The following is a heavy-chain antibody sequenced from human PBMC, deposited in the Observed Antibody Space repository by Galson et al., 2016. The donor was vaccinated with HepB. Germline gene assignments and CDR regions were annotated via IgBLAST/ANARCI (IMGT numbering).Heavy chain of an antibody. Sequence: SLRLSCAASGPTFSNSAMSWVRQAPGKGLEWLSGISGSGGGKFYADSLKGRFTITRDNTKNTLFLDLNSLRADDTAVYYCVKETYLYETTGPYHFDYWGQGTLVTVSS. V-gene: IGHV3-23*01. CDR2: ISGSGGGK. D-gene: IGHD2-8*02. CDR3: VKETYLYETTGPYHFDY. CDR1: GPTFSNSA. J-gene: IGHJ4*02.